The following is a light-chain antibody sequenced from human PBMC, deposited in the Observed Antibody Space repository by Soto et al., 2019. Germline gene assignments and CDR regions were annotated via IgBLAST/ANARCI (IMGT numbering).Light chain of an antibody. J-gene: IGLJ1*01. CDR2: SNN. Sequence: SALTQPPSASGTPGQSVTISCSGSSSNIGSNTVNWYQQLLGTAPKLLIYSNNQRPSGVPDRFSGSKSGTSASLAISGLQSEDEADYYCAAWDDSLNGYVFGTGTKVTVL. CDR3: AAWDDSLNGYV. V-gene: IGLV1-44*01. CDR1: SSNIGSNT.